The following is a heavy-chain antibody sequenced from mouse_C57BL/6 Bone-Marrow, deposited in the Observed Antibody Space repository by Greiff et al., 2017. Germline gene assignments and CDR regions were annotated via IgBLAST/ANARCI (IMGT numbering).Heavy chain of an antibody. CDR2: IDPSDSYT. Sequence: QVQLQQPGAELVRPGTSVKLSCKASGYTFTSYWMHWVKQRPGQGLEWIGVIDPSDSYTNYNQKFKGKATLTVDTSSSTAYMQLSSLTSEDSAVYYCARLDYWGQGTTLPASS. CDR1: GYTFTSYW. J-gene: IGHJ2*01. CDR3: ARLDY. V-gene: IGHV1-59*01.